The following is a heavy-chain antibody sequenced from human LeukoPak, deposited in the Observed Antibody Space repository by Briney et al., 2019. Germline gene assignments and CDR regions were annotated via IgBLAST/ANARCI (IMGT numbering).Heavy chain of an antibody. V-gene: IGHV3-30*15. CDR2: ISYDGSNK. D-gene: IGHD5-12*01. CDR1: GFTFSSCA. CDR3: ARDMVGIVAAYYFDY. Sequence: GGSLRLSCAASGFTFSSCAMHWVRQAPGKGLEWVAVISYDGSNKYYADSVKGRFTISRDNSKNTLYLQMSSLRAEDTAVYYCARDMVGIVAAYYFDYWGQGTLVTVSS. J-gene: IGHJ4*02.